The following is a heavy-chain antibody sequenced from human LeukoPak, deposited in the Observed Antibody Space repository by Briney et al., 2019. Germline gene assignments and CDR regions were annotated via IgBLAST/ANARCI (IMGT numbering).Heavy chain of an antibody. J-gene: IGHJ4*02. CDR1: GFTFSSYA. CDR2: ISYDGSNK. V-gene: IGHV3-30-3*01. CDR3: ARDNKLEQWLDRLFDY. Sequence: PGRSLRLSCAASGFTFSSYAMHWVRQAPGKGLEWVAVISYDGSNKYYADSVKGRFTISRDNSKNTLYLQMNSLRAEDTAVYYCARDNKLEQWLDRLFDYWGQGTLVTVSS. D-gene: IGHD6-19*01.